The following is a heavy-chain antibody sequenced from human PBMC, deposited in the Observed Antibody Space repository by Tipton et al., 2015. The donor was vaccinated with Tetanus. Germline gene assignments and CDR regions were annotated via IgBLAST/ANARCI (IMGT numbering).Heavy chain of an antibody. CDR2: IYPGDSES. Sequence: QLVQSGAEVKKPGESLKISCKGAGYSFGIYWLAWVRQMPGKGLEWMGIIYPGDSESRYSPSFQGQVTMSGDNSIRTAYLQWNSLRASDTATYYCAKVSAPGTIATGNFDYWGQGTPVTVSS. CDR1: GYSFGIYW. J-gene: IGHJ4*02. CDR3: AKVSAPGTIATGNFDY. D-gene: IGHD1-1*01. V-gene: IGHV5-51*01.